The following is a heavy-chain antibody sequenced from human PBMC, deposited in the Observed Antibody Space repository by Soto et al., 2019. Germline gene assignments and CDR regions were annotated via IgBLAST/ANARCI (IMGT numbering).Heavy chain of an antibody. D-gene: IGHD3-22*01. CDR2: ISGSGGST. J-gene: IGHJ4*02. CDR1: GFTFSSYA. Sequence: GGSLRLSCAASGFTFSSYAMSWVRQAPGKGLEWVSAISGSGGSTYYADSVKGRFTISRDNAKNSLYLQMNSLRDEDTAVYYCARENYYDRSGYYFYLDYWGQGTLVTVSS. V-gene: IGHV3-23*01. CDR3: ARENYYDRSGYYFYLDY.